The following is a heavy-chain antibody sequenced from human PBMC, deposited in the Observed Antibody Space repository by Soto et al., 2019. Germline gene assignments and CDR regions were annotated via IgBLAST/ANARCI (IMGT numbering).Heavy chain of an antibody. J-gene: IGHJ4*02. V-gene: IGHV3-48*03. CDR2: ISSSGSTI. D-gene: IGHD3-22*01. CDR3: ASDHYDSRGYYYFDY. CDR1: GFTFSSCE. Sequence: GGSLRLSCAASGFTFSSCEMNWVRQAPGKGLEWVSYISSSGSTIYYADSVKGRFTISRDNAKNSLYLQMNSLRAEDTAVYYCASDHYDSRGYYYFDYWGQGTLVTVS.